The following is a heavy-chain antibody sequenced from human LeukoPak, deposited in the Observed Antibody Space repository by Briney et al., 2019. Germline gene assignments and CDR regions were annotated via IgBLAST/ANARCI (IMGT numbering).Heavy chain of an antibody. V-gene: IGHV3-9*01. Sequence: GGSLRLSCAASGFTFDDYAMHWVRQAPGKGLEWVSGISWNSGSTSYADSEKGRFTISRDNAKNTLYLQMNSLRAEDTAVYYCARESSGYYVDYWGQGTLVTVSS. CDR2: ISWNSGST. J-gene: IGHJ4*02. CDR1: GFTFDDYA. CDR3: ARESSGYYVDY. D-gene: IGHD3-22*01.